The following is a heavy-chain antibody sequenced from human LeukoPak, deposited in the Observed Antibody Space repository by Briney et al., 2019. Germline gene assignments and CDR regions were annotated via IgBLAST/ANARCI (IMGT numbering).Heavy chain of an antibody. D-gene: IGHD3-22*01. CDR1: GDSISSGDYY. J-gene: IGHJ3*02. CDR3: ARGPYSYDSSGAFDI. CDR2: ISSSGST. Sequence: SSETLSLTCTVSGDSISSGDYYWSWIRQPAGKGLEWIGRISSSGSTNYNPSLKSRVTISVDTSKNQFSLRLSSVTAADTAVYFCARGPYSYDSSGAFDIWGQGTMVTVSS. V-gene: IGHV4-61*02.